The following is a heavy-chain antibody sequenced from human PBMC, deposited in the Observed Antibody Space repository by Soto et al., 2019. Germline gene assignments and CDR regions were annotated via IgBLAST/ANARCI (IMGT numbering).Heavy chain of an antibody. J-gene: IGHJ4*02. V-gene: IGHV1-3*01. CDR1: GYTFTSYA. D-gene: IGHD2-2*01. CDR2: ISAHTGNT. CDR3: ARGKYGDY. Sequence: QVQLVQSGAEAKKPGASVKDSCKASGYTFTSYAMHWVRQAPGQGHEWMGWISAHTGNTDYAQSHQGRVTVTRDTSTSTAYMELRSLRSDDTAVYYCARGKYGDYWGQGALVTVSS.